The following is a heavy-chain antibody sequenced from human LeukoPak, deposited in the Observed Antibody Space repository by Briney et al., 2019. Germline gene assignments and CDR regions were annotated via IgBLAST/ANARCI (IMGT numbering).Heavy chain of an antibody. V-gene: IGHV3-21*01. Sequence: GGSLRLSCAAPGFTFSSYSMDWVRQAPGKGLEWVSSISSSSSYIYYADSVKGRFTISRDNAKNSLYLQMNSLRAEDTAVYYCARDRGVVAATGGDYWGQGTLVTVSS. CDR2: ISSSSSYI. CDR1: GFTFSSYS. J-gene: IGHJ4*02. D-gene: IGHD2-15*01. CDR3: ARDRGVVAATGGDY.